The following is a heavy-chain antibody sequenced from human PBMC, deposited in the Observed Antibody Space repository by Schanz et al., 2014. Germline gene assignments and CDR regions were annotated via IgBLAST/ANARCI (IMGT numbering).Heavy chain of an antibody. D-gene: IGHD2-21*02. CDR1: GFTFSGYG. CDR3: ARPSDSSWYMDV. V-gene: IGHV3-30*03. CDR2: ISDDGSGK. Sequence: QVQLVESGGGVVQPGRSLRLSCVTSGFTFSGYGMHWARQAPGNGLEWVAVISDDGSGKYSADSVKGRFTISRDNSKNMVFLQMTSLRAEDTAVYYCARPSDSSWYMDVWGKGTTXTVSS. J-gene: IGHJ6*03.